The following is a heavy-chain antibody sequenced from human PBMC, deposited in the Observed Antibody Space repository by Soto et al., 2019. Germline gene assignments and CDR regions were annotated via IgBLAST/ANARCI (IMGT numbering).Heavy chain of an antibody. CDR1: GYTFTSYG. CDR2: ISAYNGNT. V-gene: IGHV1-18*01. D-gene: IGHD1-26*01. CDR3: ARSSGTSYIWFDP. Sequence: QVQLVQSGAEVKKPGASVKVSCKASGYTFTSYGISWVRQAPGQGLEWMGWISAYNGNTNYAQKLQGRVTMTTDTSTSRAYMEGRSRRSDDTAVYYCARSSGTSYIWFDPSGQGTLVTVSS. J-gene: IGHJ5*02.